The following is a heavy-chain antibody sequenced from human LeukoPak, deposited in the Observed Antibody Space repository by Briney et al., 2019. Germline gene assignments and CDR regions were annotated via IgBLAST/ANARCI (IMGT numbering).Heavy chain of an antibody. D-gene: IGHD3-9*01. CDR2: ISAYNGNT. CDR3: ARVENYDILTGYYLDY. J-gene: IGHJ4*02. Sequence: ASVKVSCKASGYTFTSYGISWVRQAPGQGLEWMGWISAYNGNTNYAQKLQGRVTMTTDTSTSTAYMELRSLRSDDTAVYYCARVENYDILTGYYLDYWGQGTLVTVSS. V-gene: IGHV1-18*01. CDR1: GYTFTSYG.